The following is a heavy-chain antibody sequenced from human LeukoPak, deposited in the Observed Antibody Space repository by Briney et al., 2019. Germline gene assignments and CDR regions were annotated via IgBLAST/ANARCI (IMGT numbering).Heavy chain of an antibody. CDR1: GFTFSSYG. Sequence: PGRSLRLSCAASGFTFSSYGMHWVRQAPGKGLEWVAVISYDGSNKYCADSVKGRFTISRDNSKNTLYLQMNSLRAEDTAVYYCAKDGNWNLDYWGQGTLVTVSS. J-gene: IGHJ4*02. CDR2: ISYDGSNK. CDR3: AKDGNWNLDY. V-gene: IGHV3-30*18. D-gene: IGHD1-1*01.